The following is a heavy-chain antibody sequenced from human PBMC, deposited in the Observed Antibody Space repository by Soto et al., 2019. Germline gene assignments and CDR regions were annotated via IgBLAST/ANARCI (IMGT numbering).Heavy chain of an antibody. CDR2: IYYSGRT. Sequence: PSETLSLTRIVSGESISSSSYYWRWIRQPPAQGSEWFGSIYYSGRTYYNPSFKSRVTISIDTSKNQFSLNLSSVTATDTAIYYCARQRTTVVTQAYFDHCGKGAPGAVSS. V-gene: IGHV4-39*01. J-gene: IGHJ4*02. CDR1: GESISSSSYY. CDR3: ARQRTTVVTQAYFDH. D-gene: IGHD2-21*02.